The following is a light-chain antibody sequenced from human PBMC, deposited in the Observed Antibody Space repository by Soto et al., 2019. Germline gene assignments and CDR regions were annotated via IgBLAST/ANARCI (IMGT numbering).Light chain of an antibody. CDR3: QQSYSTPIT. Sequence: IHMTQSPSSLSASVGDRVTISCRASQGIGNALGWYQQKPGKAPKLLIYAASSLQSGVPSRFSGSGSGTDFTLTISSLQPEDFATYYCQQSYSTPITFGQGTRLEIK. J-gene: IGKJ5*01. CDR1: QGIGNA. CDR2: AAS. V-gene: IGKV1-39*01.